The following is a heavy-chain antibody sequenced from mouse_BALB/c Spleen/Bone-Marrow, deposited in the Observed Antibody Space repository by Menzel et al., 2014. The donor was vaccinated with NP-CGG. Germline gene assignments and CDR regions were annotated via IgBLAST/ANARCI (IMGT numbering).Heavy chain of an antibody. Sequence: EVKLVESGGGLVQPGGSRKLSCAASGFTFSSFGMHWVRQAPEKGLEWVAYISSGSSTIYYAGTVKGRFTISRDNPKNTPCLQMSSVRCQGTAMYYCARAGDFYASRPLFGYCGQGTTLTLSS. CDR3: ARAGDFYASRPLFGY. J-gene: IGHJ2*01. V-gene: IGHV5-17*02. CDR1: GFTFSSFG. CDR2: ISSGSSTI. D-gene: IGHD1-1*01.